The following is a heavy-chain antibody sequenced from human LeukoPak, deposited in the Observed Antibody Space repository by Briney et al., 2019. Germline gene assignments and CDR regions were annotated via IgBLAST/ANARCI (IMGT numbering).Heavy chain of an antibody. Sequence: SETLSLTCAVYGGSFSGYYWSWIRQPPGKGLEWIGEINHSGSANYNPSLKSRVTISVDTSKNQFSLKLSSVTAADTAVYYCARASPRGEMATIVLGYWGQGTLVTVSS. J-gene: IGHJ4*02. CDR3: ARASPRGEMATIVLGY. V-gene: IGHV4-34*01. D-gene: IGHD5-24*01. CDR1: GGSFSGYY. CDR2: INHSGSA.